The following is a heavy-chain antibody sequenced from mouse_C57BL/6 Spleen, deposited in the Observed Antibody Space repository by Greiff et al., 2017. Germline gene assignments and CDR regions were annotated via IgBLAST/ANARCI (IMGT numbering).Heavy chain of an antibody. CDR2: INPSNGGT. CDR1: GYTFTSYW. J-gene: IGHJ2*01. V-gene: IGHV1-53*01. Sequence: QVQLQQPGTELVKPGASVKLSCKASGYTFTSYWMHWVKQRPGQGLEWIGNINPSNGGTNYNEKFKSKATLTVDKPSSTAYMQLSSLTSEDSAVYYCASDTTVVPVFDYWGQGTTLTVSS. CDR3: ASDTTVVPVFDY. D-gene: IGHD1-1*01.